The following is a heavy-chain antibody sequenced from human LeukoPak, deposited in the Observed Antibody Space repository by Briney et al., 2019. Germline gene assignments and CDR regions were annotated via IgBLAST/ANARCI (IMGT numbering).Heavy chain of an antibody. J-gene: IGHJ5*02. D-gene: IGHD1-26*01. CDR1: GGSISSSSCY. CDR3: ARNSELSRYRGWFDP. V-gene: IGHV4-39*01. Sequence: PSETLSLTCTVSGGSISSSSCYLGWIRQPPGKGLEWIVSIYYSGSTYYNPSLKSRVTISVDTSKNQFSLKLSSVTAADTAVYYCARNSELSRYRGWFDPWGQGTLVTVSS. CDR2: IYYSGST.